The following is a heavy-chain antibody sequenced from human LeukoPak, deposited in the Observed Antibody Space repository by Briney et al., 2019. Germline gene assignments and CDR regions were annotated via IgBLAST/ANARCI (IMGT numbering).Heavy chain of an antibody. V-gene: IGHV3-21*04. D-gene: IGHD6-13*01. Sequence: GGSLRLSCAASGFTFSSYSMNWVRQAPGKGLEWVSSISSSSSYIYYADSVKGRFTISRDNSKNTLYLQMNSLGAEDTAVYYCAKVYPGLAAPSFDYWGQGTLVTVSS. CDR3: AKVYPGLAAPSFDY. CDR1: GFTFSSYS. CDR2: ISSSSSYI. J-gene: IGHJ4*02.